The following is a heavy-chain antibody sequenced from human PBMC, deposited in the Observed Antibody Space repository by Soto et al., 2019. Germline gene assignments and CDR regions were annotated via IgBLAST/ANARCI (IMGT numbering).Heavy chain of an antibody. CDR1: GGTFSSYP. CDR2: IIPFFGTS. CDR3: ARVGHITNYGMAV. J-gene: IGHJ6*02. Sequence: QVQLVQSGAEVKKPGSSVKVYCWASGGTFSSYPINWVRQAPGEGLEWMGGIIPFFGTSNYAQKFQGRVTITADESTSTAYMELRSLRSEDTAVYYCARVGHITNYGMAVWGQGTTVTVSS. D-gene: IGHD1-26*01. V-gene: IGHV1-69*01.